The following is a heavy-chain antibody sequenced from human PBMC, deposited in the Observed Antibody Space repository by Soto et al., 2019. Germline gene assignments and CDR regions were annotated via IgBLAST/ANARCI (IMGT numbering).Heavy chain of an antibody. J-gene: IGHJ6*02. D-gene: IGHD3-9*01. V-gene: IGHV3-30*18. CDR1: GFTFSNYG. CDR3: AKDLLRYFDWSPMDV. CDR2: ISYDGSNK. Sequence: GGSLRLSCAASGFTFSNYGMHWVRQAPGKGLEWVAVISYDGSNKYYADSVKGRFTISRDNSKNTPYLKMNSLRAEDTAVYYCAKDLLRYFDWSPMDVWGQGTTVTVSS.